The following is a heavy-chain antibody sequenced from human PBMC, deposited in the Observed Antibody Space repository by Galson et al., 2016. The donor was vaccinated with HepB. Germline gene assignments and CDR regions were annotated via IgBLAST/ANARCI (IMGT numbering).Heavy chain of an antibody. CDR1: GFTFSSYS. D-gene: IGHD1-26*01. Sequence: SLSLSCAASGFTFSSYSMNWVRQAPGKGLEWVSSISSSSSYIYYADSVKGRFTISRDNAKNSLYLQMNSLRAEDTGVYYCARGDIVGAIFDYWGQGTLVTVSS. CDR2: ISSSSSYI. J-gene: IGHJ4*02. V-gene: IGHV3-21*01. CDR3: ARGDIVGAIFDY.